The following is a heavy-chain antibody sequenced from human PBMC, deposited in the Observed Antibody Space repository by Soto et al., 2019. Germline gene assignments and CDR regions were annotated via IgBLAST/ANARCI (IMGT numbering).Heavy chain of an antibody. CDR2: ISGSGGST. V-gene: IGHV3-23*01. CDR3: EXXXXXFXVXXIDSSGGSDY. CDR1: GFTFSSYA. Sequence: GGSLRLSCAASGFTFSSYAMNWVRQAPGKGLEWVSTISGSGGSTYYADSVKGRFTISRDNSKNTLYLQMSNLRAEDTAVYYCEXXXXXFXVXXIDSSGGSDYWGQGTLVTVSS. J-gene: IGHJ4*02. D-gene: IGHD3-22*01.